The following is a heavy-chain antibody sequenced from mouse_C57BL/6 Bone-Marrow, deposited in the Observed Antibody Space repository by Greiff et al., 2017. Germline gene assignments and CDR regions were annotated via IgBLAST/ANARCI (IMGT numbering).Heavy chain of an antibody. CDR3: ARFYPPKDY. CDR1: GFTFSSYA. J-gene: IGHJ4*01. D-gene: IGHD2-3*01. CDR2: ISDGGSYT. V-gene: IGHV5-4*01. Sequence: EVQRVESGGGLVKPGGSLKLSCAASGFTFSSYAMSWVRQTPEKRLEWVATISDGGSYTYYPDNVKGRFTISRDNAKNNLYLQMSHLKSEDTAMYYCARFYPPKDYWGQGTSVTVSS.